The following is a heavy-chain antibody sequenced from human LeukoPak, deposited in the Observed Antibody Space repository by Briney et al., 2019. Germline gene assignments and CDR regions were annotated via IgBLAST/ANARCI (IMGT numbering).Heavy chain of an antibody. CDR1: GGTFSSYA. Sequence: ASVKVSCKASGGTFSSYAISWVRQAPGQGLEWMGGIIPILGIANYAQKFQGRVTITADKSTSTAYMELSSLRSEDTAVYYCAGPTVVRKTDVYYYYGMDVWGQGTTVTVSS. CDR2: IIPILGIA. D-gene: IGHD4-23*01. CDR3: AGPTVVRKTDVYYYYGMDV. V-gene: IGHV1-69*10. J-gene: IGHJ6*02.